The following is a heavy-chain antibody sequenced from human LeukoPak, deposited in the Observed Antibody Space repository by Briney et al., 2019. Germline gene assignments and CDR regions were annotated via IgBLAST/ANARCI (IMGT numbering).Heavy chain of an antibody. D-gene: IGHD2-15*01. CDR3: ASGRGPADAFDI. CDR1: GFTFSSYS. V-gene: IGHV3-48*01. CDR2: ISSSSSTI. Sequence: PGGSLRLSCAASGFTFSSYSMNWVRQAPGKGLEWVSYISSSSSTIYYADSVKGRFTISRDNAKSSLYLQMNSLRAEDTAVYYCASGRGPADAFDIWGQGTMVTVSS. J-gene: IGHJ3*02.